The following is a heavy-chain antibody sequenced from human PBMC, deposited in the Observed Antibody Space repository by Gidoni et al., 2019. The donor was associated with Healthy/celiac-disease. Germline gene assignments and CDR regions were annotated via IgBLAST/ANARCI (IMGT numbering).Heavy chain of an antibody. J-gene: IGHJ4*02. CDR3: ARVAFGEFTRLGPPLFDY. Sequence: QVQLQESGPGLVKPSQTLSLTCTVSGGCISSGGYYWSWIRQHPGKGLEWIGYIDYSGSTYYNPSLKSRVTISVDTSKNQFSLKLSSVTAADTAVYYCARVAFGEFTRLGPPLFDYWGQGTLVTVSS. D-gene: IGHD3-10*01. V-gene: IGHV4-31*03. CDR1: GGCISSGGYY. CDR2: IDYSGST.